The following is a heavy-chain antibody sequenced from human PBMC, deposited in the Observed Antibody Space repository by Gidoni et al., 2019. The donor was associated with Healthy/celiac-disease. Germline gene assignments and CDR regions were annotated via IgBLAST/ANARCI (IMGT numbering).Heavy chain of an antibody. CDR2: IYYSGST. J-gene: IGHJ6*02. V-gene: IGHV4-59*01. CDR3: ARGGDYGSGSYWPHYYYGMDV. D-gene: IGHD3-10*01. Sequence: QVQLQESGPGLVKPSETLSLTCTVSGGSISSYSWSWIRQPPGKGLEWIGYIYYSGSTNYNPSLKSRVTISVDTSKNQFSLKLSSVTAADTAVYYCARGGDYGSGSYWPHYYYGMDVWGQGTTVTVSS. CDR1: GGSISSYS.